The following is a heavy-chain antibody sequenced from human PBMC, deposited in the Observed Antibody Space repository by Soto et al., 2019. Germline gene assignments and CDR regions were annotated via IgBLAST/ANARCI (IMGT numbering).Heavy chain of an antibody. D-gene: IGHD3-16*02. CDR3: ARERYDYIWGSYRYTVSAFDI. CDR1: GFTFSSYW. Sequence: EVQLVESGGGLVQPGGSLRLSCAASGFTFSSYWMSWVRQAPGKGLEWVANIKQDGSEKYYVDSVKGRFTISRDNAKNSLYLQMSSLRAEDTAVYCCARERYDYIWGSYRYTVSAFDIWGQGTMVTVSS. J-gene: IGHJ3*02. V-gene: IGHV3-7*01. CDR2: IKQDGSEK.